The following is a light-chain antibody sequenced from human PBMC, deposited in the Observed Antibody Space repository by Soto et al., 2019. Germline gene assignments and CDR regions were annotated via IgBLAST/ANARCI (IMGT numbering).Light chain of an antibody. Sequence: EIVLTQSPGTMSLSPGGRATLSCRASQSVGSNYLAWYQQKPGQAPRLVIFAASRRAAGTPDRFSGSGSGSDFTLTISRLEPEDFAVYYCQQYGTSPWAFGQGAKVEIK. CDR1: QSVGSNY. CDR3: QQYGTSPWA. CDR2: AAS. V-gene: IGKV3-20*01. J-gene: IGKJ1*01.